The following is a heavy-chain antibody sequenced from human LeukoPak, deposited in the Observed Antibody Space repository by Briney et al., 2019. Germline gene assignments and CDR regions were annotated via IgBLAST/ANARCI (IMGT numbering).Heavy chain of an antibody. J-gene: IGHJ5*02. V-gene: IGHV4-34*01. CDR2: INHSGST. D-gene: IGHD5-18*01. CDR3: ARAWVTPYTNWFDP. CDR1: GGSFSGYY. Sequence: PSETLSLTCAVYGGSFSGYYWSWIRQPPGKGLDWVGEINHSGSTNYNPSLKSRVTISVDTSKNQFSLKLSSVTAADTAVYYCARAWVTPYTNWFDPWGQGTLVTVSS.